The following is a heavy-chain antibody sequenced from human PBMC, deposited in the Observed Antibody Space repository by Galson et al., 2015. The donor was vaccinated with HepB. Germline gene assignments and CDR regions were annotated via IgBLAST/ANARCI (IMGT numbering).Heavy chain of an antibody. CDR3: ARAGPRNYDILTGYYPNWFDP. Sequence: SVKVSCKASGYTFTSYGISWVRHAPGQGLEWMGWISAYNGNTNYAQKLQGRVTMTTDTSTSTAYMELRSLRSDDTAVYYCARAGPRNYDILTGYYPNWFDPWGQGTLVTVSS. D-gene: IGHD3-9*01. CDR1: GYTFTSYG. V-gene: IGHV1-18*04. CDR2: ISAYNGNT. J-gene: IGHJ5*02.